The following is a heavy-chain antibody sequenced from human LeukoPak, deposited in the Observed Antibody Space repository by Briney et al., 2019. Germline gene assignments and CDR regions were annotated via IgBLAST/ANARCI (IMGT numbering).Heavy chain of an antibody. D-gene: IGHD6-13*01. CDR2: IYPGDSDI. J-gene: IGHJ4*02. CDR1: GYSFTSYW. CDR3: VTHSGAWYYVDY. V-gene: IGHV5-51*01. Sequence: NTGESLKISCKGSGYSFTSYWIGWERQMSGKGLEWMGIIYPGDSDIRYSPSFQGQVTISADKSISTAYLQWSSLKASDTAIYYCVTHSGAWYYVDYWGQGTLVTVSS.